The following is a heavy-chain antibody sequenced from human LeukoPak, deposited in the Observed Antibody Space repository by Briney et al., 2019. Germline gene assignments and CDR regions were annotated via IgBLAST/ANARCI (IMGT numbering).Heavy chain of an antibody. D-gene: IGHD2-15*01. J-gene: IGHJ5*02. CDR2: ISGDGGST. Sequence: GGSLRLSCAASGFTFDDYAMHWVRQTPGKGLEWVSLISGDGGSTYYADSVKGRFTISRDNSKNSLYLQMNSLRTEDTALYYCAKDILNVDQDWFDPWGQGTLVTVSS. V-gene: IGHV3-43*02. CDR1: GFTFDDYA. CDR3: AKDILNVDQDWFDP.